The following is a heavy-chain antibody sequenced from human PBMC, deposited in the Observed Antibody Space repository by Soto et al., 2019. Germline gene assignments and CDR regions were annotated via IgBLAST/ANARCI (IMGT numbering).Heavy chain of an antibody. V-gene: IGHV4-34*01. CDR1: GGSFTGYY. D-gene: IGHD3-3*02. Sequence: SETLSLTCAVYGGSFTGYYWTWIRQTPGKGLEWIGEINYRGSSYYNPSLESRISMAVDTSKNQFSLKLGSVTAADTAVYFCVRGQPHRITIFEVVIRSYDYGMDVGGQGTTVT. J-gene: IGHJ6*02. CDR2: INYRGSS. CDR3: VRGQPHRITIFEVVIRSYDYGMDV.